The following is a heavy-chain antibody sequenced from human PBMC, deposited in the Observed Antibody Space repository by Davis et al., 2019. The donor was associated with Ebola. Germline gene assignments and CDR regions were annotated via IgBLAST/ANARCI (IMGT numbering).Heavy chain of an antibody. Sequence: GESLKISCAASGFTFSSYGMHWVRQAPGKGLEWVAVIWYDGSNKYYADSVKGRFTISRDNAKNSLYLQMNSLRVEDTAVYYCARDLRGGSSGWYEFEYWGQGSLVTVSS. CDR2: IWYDGSNK. CDR3: ARDLRGGSSGWYEFEY. J-gene: IGHJ4*02. V-gene: IGHV3-33*01. D-gene: IGHD6-19*01. CDR1: GFTFSSYG.